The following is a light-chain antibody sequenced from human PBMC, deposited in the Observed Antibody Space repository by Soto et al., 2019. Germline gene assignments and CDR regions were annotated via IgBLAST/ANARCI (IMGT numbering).Light chain of an antibody. Sequence: QSALTQPPSASGSPGQSLTISCTGTSSDVGFYNFVSWYQQRPGKAPKLVIYEVTKRPSGVPDRFSGSKSGSTASLTISGLQAEDEADYYCSLYTSSSTYVFGTGTKVTVL. CDR3: SLYTSSSTYV. CDR1: SSDVGFYNF. J-gene: IGLJ1*01. V-gene: IGLV2-18*01. CDR2: EVT.